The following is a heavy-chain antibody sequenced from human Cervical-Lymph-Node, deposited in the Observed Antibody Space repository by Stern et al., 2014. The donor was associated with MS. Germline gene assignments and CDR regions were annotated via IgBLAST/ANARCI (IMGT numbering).Heavy chain of an antibody. V-gene: IGHV4-31*03. CDR2: IYYSGST. D-gene: IGHD3-3*01. Sequence: VQLEESGPGLVKPSQTLSLPCTVSGGSISSGVYYWSWIRQHPGKGLEWIGYIYYSGSTYYNPSLKSRVTISVDTSKNQFSLKLSSVTAADTAVYYCARVSYDFWSGYYAFDYWGQGTLVTVSS. CDR1: GGSISSGVYY. CDR3: ARVSYDFWSGYYAFDY. J-gene: IGHJ4*02.